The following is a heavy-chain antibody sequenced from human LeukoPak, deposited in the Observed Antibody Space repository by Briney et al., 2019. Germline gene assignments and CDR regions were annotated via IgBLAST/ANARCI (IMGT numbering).Heavy chain of an antibody. D-gene: IGHD2-2*01. CDR2: INHSGGT. CDR1: GGSFSGYY. J-gene: IGHJ5*02. V-gene: IGHV4-34*01. CDR3: ARARRYCSSTSCYFNWFDP. Sequence: SETLSLTCAVYGGSFSGYYWSWIRQPPGKGLEWIGEINHSGGTNYNPSLKSRVTISVDTSKNQFSLKLSSVTAADTAVYYCARARRYCSSTSCYFNWFDPWGQGTLVTVSS.